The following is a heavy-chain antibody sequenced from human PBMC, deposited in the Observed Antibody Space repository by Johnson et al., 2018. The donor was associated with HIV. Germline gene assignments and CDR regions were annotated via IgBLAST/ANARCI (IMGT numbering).Heavy chain of an antibody. J-gene: IGHJ3*02. CDR3: ARDGDSDAFDI. Sequence: QVQLVESGGGLVKPGGSLRLSCAASGFTFSNYGMHWVRQAPGKGLEWVAFIRYDGSIKYYADSVKGRFTISRDNSKNTLYLQMKSLRTEDTAVYYCARDGDSDAFDIWGQGTVVTVSS. CDR1: GFTFSNYG. CDR2: IRYDGSIK. V-gene: IGHV3-30*02. D-gene: IGHD4-17*01.